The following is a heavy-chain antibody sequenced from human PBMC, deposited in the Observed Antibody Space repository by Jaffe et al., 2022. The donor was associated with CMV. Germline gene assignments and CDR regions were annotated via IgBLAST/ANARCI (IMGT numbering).Heavy chain of an antibody. Sequence: QVQLQESGPGLVKPSGTLSLTCAVSGGSISSSNWWSWVRQPPGKGLEWIGEIYHSGSTNYNPSLKSRVTISVDKSKNQFSLKLSSVTAADTAVYYCARARVVVAATTWGGSIYSSGWYDYWGQGTLVTVSS. CDR3: ARARVVVAATTWGGSIYSSGWYDY. V-gene: IGHV4-4*02. CDR2: IYHSGST. J-gene: IGHJ4*02. CDR1: GGSISSSNW. D-gene: IGHD2-15*01.